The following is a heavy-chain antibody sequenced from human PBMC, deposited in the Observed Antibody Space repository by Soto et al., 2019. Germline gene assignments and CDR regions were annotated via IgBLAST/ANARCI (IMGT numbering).Heavy chain of an antibody. D-gene: IGHD4-17*01. CDR2: INAGNGNT. CDR1: GYTFTSYA. CDR3: AGDLHGDPYY. Sequence: GXSVNASCKASGYTFTSYAMHWVRQAPGQRLEWMGWINAGNGNTKYSQKFQGRVTITRDTSASTVYMEVSSLRSEDTAVYYCAGDLHGDPYYWGQGTLVTVSS. J-gene: IGHJ4*02. V-gene: IGHV1-3*01.